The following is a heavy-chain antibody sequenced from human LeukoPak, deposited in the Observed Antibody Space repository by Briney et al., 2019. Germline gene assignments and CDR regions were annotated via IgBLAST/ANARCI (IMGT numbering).Heavy chain of an antibody. CDR2: ISSSGSTI. J-gene: IGHJ4*02. CDR1: GFTVSSND. D-gene: IGHD5-24*01. Sequence: GGSLRLSCAASGFTVSSNDMSWVRQAPGKGLEWVSYISSSGSTIYYADSVKGRFTISRDNAKNSLYLQMNSLRAEDTAVYYCAREVARWLQYYFDYWGQGTLVTVSS. CDR3: AREVARWLQYYFDY. V-gene: IGHV3-48*03.